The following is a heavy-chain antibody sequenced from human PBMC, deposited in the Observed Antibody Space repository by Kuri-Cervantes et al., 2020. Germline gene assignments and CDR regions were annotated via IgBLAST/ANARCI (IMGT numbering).Heavy chain of an antibody. Sequence: ESLKISCTVSGGSISSYYCSWIRQPPGKGLEWIGDINYSGSTNHNPSLKSRVTISVDTSKNQFSLRLSSVTAADTAVYYCASTIAVLGTYYFDNWGQGTLVTDSS. D-gene: IGHD6-19*01. J-gene: IGHJ4*02. CDR3: ASTIAVLGTYYFDN. V-gene: IGHV4-59*01. CDR2: INYSGST. CDR1: GGSISSYY.